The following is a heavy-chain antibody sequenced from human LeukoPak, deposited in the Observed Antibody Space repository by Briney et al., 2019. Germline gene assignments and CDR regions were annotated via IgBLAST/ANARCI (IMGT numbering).Heavy chain of an antibody. V-gene: IGHV3-53*01. CDR2: IYSDGST. D-gene: IGHD3-22*01. CDR3: AREEDYYDSSGYYSSRYFQH. CDR1: GFTVSSNY. Sequence: GGSLRLSCAASGFTVSSNYMSWVRQTPGKGLEWVSVIYSDGSTYYADSVKGRFTISTDNSKNTLYLQMNSLRAEDTAVYYCAREEDYYDSSGYYSSRYFQHWGQGTLVTVSS. J-gene: IGHJ1*01.